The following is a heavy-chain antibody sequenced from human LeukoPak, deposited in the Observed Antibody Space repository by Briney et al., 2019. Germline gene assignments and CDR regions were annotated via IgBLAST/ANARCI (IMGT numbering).Heavy chain of an antibody. CDR3: TRGAGSSDY. Sequence: GGSLKLSCAASGFTFSGSAMHWVRQVSGKGLEWVGRIRSKANSYATAYAASVKGRFTISRDDSKNTAYLQMNSLKTEDTAVYHCTRGAGSSDYWGQGTLVTVSA. CDR2: IRSKANSYAT. CDR1: GFTFSGSA. J-gene: IGHJ4*02. D-gene: IGHD1-26*01. V-gene: IGHV3-73*01.